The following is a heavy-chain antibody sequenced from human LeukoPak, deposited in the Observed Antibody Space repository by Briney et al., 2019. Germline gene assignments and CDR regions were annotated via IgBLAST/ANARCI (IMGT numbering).Heavy chain of an antibody. CDR3: ARDGTYYYDSSGPPTNFDI. V-gene: IGHV4-61*02. CDR2: IYTSGST. J-gene: IGHJ3*02. D-gene: IGHD3-22*01. CDR1: GGSISSGSYY. Sequence: SETLSLTCTVSGGSISSGSYYWSWIRQPAGKGLEWIGRIYTSGSTNYNPSLKSRVHISVDTSKNQFSLKLSSVTAADTAVYYCARDGTYYYDSSGPPTNFDIWGQGTMVTVSS.